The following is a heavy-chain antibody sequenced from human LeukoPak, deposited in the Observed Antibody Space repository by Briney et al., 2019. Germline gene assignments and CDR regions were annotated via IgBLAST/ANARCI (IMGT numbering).Heavy chain of an antibody. D-gene: IGHD3-3*01. V-gene: IGHV5-51*01. Sequence: GESLKISCKGSGYTFSSYWIGWVRQMPGKGLEWMGIIYPGDSDTRYSPSLQGQVTISVDASIGTAYLQWSSLKASDTAIYYCARQNDFRLDYWGQGTLVTVSS. CDR2: IYPGDSDT. J-gene: IGHJ4*02. CDR3: ARQNDFRLDY. CDR1: GYTFSSYW.